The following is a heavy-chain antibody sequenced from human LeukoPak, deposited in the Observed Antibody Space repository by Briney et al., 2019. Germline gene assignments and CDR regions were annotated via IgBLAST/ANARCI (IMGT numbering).Heavy chain of an antibody. D-gene: IGHD3-22*01. CDR2: IYHSGGT. J-gene: IGHJ4*02. V-gene: IGHV4-30-2*01. CDR1: GGSISSTGYY. CDR3: ARGQGFYDSSGYFDY. Sequence: PSETLSLTCTVSGGSISSTGYYWSWIRQPSGKRLEWIGYIYHSGGTSYNPSLKSRVTISVDKSKSQFSLILSSVTAADTAVYYCARGQGFYDSSGYFDYWGQGTLVTVSS.